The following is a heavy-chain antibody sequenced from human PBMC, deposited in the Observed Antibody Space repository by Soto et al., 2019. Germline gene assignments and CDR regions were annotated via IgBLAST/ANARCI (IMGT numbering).Heavy chain of an antibody. D-gene: IGHD3-16*01. CDR1: GFTFSNYW. V-gene: IGHV3-74*01. CDR3: APDLGGLQGS. Sequence: EVQLVESGGGLVQPGGSLRLSCAASGFTFSNYWMHWVRQAPGKGLVWVSRMNEDGTTIDYADSVKGRFTISRDNAKSTLYLQMNSLRGEDTAVYCCAPDLGGLQGSWCQGTLVTVSS. CDR2: MNEDGTTI. J-gene: IGHJ5*02.